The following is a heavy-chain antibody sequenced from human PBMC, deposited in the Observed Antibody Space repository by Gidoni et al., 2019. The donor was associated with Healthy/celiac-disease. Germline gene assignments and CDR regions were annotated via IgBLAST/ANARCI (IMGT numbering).Heavy chain of an antibody. CDR3: ATGEYSSSSEYDY. V-gene: IGHV3-21*01. CDR1: AFTFSSYS. J-gene: IGHJ4*02. Sequence: EVQLVESGGGLLKPGGSLRLSCAASAFTFSSYSMNWVRQAPGKGLEWVSSISSSRSDIYYADSVKGRFTISRDNAKNSLYLQINSLGAVDTAVYYCATGEYSSSSEYDYWGQGTLVTVSS. CDR2: ISSSRSDI. D-gene: IGHD6-6*01.